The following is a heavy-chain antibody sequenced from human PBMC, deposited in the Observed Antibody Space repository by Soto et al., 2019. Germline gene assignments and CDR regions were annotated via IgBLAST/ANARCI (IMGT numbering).Heavy chain of an antibody. J-gene: IGHJ6*02. Sequence: ASVKVSCKASGGTFSSYAISWVRQAPGQGLEWMGGIIPIFGTANYAQKFQGRVTITADESTSTAYMELSSLGSEDTAVYYCAREVSRGAPGTLHYYYYGMDVWGQGTTVTVSS. CDR3: AREVSRGAPGTLHYYYYGMDV. V-gene: IGHV1-69*13. CDR2: IIPIFGTA. CDR1: GGTFSSYA. D-gene: IGHD6-13*01.